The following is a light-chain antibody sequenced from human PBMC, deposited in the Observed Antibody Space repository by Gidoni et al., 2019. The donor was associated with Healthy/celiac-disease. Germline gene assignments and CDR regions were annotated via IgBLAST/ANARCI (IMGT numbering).Light chain of an antibody. CDR2: GNS. Sequence: QSVLTQPPSVSGAPGQRVTISCTGSSSNIGAGCDVHWYQQLPGTAPKLLIYGNSKRPSGVPDRFSGSKSGTSASLAITGLQAEDEADYYCQSYDSSLSGSYVFGTGTKVTVL. V-gene: IGLV1-40*01. CDR1: SSNIGAGCD. CDR3: QSYDSSLSGSYV. J-gene: IGLJ1*01.